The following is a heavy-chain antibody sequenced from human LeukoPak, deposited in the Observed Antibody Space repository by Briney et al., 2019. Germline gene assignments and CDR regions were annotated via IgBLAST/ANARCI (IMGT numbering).Heavy chain of an antibody. J-gene: IGHJ4*02. CDR1: GGSFSSYY. CDR2: INHSGST. D-gene: IGHD6-19*01. CDR3: ARGGKQWRGGNYFDS. V-gene: IGHV4-34*01. Sequence: SETLSLTCAVYGGSFSSYYWSWIRQPPGKGLEWIGEINHSGSTNYNPSLKSRVTISVDTSKNQFSLKLSSVTAADTAVYYCARGGKQWRGGNYFDSWGQGTLVAVSS.